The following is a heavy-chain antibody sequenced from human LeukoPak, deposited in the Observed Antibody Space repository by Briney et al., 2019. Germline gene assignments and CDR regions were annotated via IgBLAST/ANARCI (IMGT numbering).Heavy chain of an antibody. V-gene: IGHV1-46*01. J-gene: IGHJ4*02. CDR3: AKGGASHSSSSPLDY. D-gene: IGHD6-6*01. Sequence: GASVKVSCKASGYPFSNYYIHWVRQAPGQGLEWMGIINPSGGTTTYAQKVQGGVTMTRDMSTSTVYMELNSLRSDDTAVYYCAKGGASHSSSSPLDYWGQGTLVTVSS. CDR1: GYPFSNYY. CDR2: INPSGGTT.